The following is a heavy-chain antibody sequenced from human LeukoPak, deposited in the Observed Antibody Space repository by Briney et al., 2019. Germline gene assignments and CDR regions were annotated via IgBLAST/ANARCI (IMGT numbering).Heavy chain of an antibody. CDR2: IYPGDSDT. D-gene: IGHD2-15*01. V-gene: IGHV5-51*01. CDR3: ARQYCNGGSCYSDY. Sequence: GESLKISCKGSGYXFSSYWIAWVRXMXGXXLEXMGIIYPGDSDTRYSPSFQGQVTISADKSISTAYLQWSSLKASDTAMYFCARQYCNGGSCYSDYWGQGTLVTVSS. J-gene: IGHJ4*02. CDR1: GYXFSSYW.